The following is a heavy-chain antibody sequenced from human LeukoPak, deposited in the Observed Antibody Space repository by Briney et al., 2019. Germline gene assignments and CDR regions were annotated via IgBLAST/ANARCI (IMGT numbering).Heavy chain of an antibody. CDR2: INSDGSST. CDR3: ARGPSGGRYYVGDY. J-gene: IGHJ4*02. V-gene: IGHV3-74*01. D-gene: IGHD1-26*01. CDR1: GFTLSTYW. Sequence: PEGSLRLSCAASGFTLSTYWMHWVRQAPGKGLVWVSRINSDGSSTSYADSVKGRFTISRDNAKNTLYLQMNSLRAEDTAVYYCARGPSGGRYYVGDYWGQGTLVTVSS.